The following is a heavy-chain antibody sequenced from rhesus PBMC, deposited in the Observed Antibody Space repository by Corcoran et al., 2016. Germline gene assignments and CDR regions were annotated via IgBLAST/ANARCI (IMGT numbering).Heavy chain of an antibody. J-gene: IGHJ4*01. CDR1: GFTSNDYG. Sequence: EVQLVEPGGGLAKPGGSLRLSCVASGFTSNDYGMCWVRQPPGAGLEWISSIQNGGRSTYYADSVKGRFTISRENAKNTLYPQRDNLRPEDTAVYYCARDDGDSWGQGVLVTVSS. D-gene: IGHD5-24*01. CDR3: ARDDGDS. V-gene: IGHV3-28*02. CDR2: IQNGGRST.